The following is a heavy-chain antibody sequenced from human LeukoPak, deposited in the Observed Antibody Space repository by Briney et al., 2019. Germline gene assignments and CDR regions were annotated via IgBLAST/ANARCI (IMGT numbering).Heavy chain of an antibody. V-gene: IGHV1-2*02. CDR3: ARDHEHSYDY. CDR2: ISPTSGGT. J-gene: IGHJ4*02. CDR1: GYSFTGYY. Sequence: GASVKVSCKASGYSFTGYYMHWVRQAPGQGLGWMGWISPTSGGTNYAQKFQGRVTMTRDTSISTAYMELSRLRSDDTAVYYCARDHEHSYDYWGQGTLVTVSS.